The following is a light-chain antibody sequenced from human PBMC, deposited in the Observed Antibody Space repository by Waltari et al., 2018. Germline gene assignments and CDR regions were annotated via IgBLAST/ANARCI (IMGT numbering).Light chain of an antibody. CDR2: AAS. CDR1: HMFSTD. CDR3: QQYYDYQRS. J-gene: IGKJ1*01. Sequence: AIRMTQSPSSLSASTGDRVTITCRASHMFSTDLAWYQQKPGKAPKLLIYAASTLQRGVPLRFSGSGSGTDFTLSISCLQSEDFATYYCQQYYDYQRSFGQGTKVEIK. V-gene: IGKV1-8*01.